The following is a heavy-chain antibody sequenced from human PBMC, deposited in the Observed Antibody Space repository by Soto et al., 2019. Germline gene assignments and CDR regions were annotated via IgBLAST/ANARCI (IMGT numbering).Heavy chain of an antibody. CDR1: GDSIRSLGYS. Sequence: SDTLSLTCLVSGDSIRSLGYSWDWLRQAPGRGLEWIGYVYPSGATYYNPSFRGRLTLSIDRSKNQFSLKLTSVTVADTAVYYCARGNGSKVLDHWGQGTRVTVS. CDR2: VYPSGAT. D-gene: IGHD6-13*01. CDR3: ARGNGSKVLDH. V-gene: IGHV4-30-2*01. J-gene: IGHJ4*02.